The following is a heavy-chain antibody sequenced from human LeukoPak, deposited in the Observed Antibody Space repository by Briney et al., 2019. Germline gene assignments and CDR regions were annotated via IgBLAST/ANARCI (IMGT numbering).Heavy chain of an antibody. CDR1: GFTFSSYT. J-gene: IGHJ6*04. Sequence: GGSLRLSCAVSGFTFSSYTMNWVRQAPGQGLEWVSSISSRGTYIYYAESVKGRFTISRDNAKNSVFLDMDSLRAEDTAVYYCAPPGADSGLPLDVWGKGTAVTVSS. CDR3: APPGADSGLPLDV. V-gene: IGHV3-21*01. CDR2: ISSRGTYI. D-gene: IGHD4-17*01.